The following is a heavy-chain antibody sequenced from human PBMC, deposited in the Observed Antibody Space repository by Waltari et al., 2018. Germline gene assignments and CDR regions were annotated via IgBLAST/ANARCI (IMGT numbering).Heavy chain of an antibody. CDR1: GYSISSGYY. Sequence: QVQLQESGPGLVTPSETLSLTCAVSGYSISSGYYWGWIRQPQGKGLEWIGSIYHSGSTYYNPSLKSRVTISVDTSKNQFSLKLSSVTAADTAVYYCASKKLNWYFDLWGRGTLVTVSS. CDR2: IYHSGST. V-gene: IGHV4-38-2*01. J-gene: IGHJ2*01. D-gene: IGHD1-1*01. CDR3: ASKKLNWYFDL.